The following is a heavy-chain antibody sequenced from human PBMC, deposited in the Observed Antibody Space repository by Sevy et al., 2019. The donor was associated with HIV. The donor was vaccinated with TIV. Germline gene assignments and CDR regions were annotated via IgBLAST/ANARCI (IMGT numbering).Heavy chain of an antibody. CDR1: GFTFSNYE. V-gene: IGHV3-48*03. J-gene: IGHJ4*02. CDR3: ARDRQGITVAGTAIDY. Sequence: GGSLRLTCTASGFTFSNYEMNWVRQAPGKGLEWVSYITLSGSSTYYADPVKGRFTISRDNAKNSLYLQMNSLRAEDTAVYYCARDRQGITVAGTAIDYWGQGTLVTVSS. D-gene: IGHD6-19*01. CDR2: ITLSGSST.